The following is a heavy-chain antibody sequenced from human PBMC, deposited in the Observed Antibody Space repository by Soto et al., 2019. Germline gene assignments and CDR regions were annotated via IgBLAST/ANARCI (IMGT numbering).Heavy chain of an antibody. V-gene: IGHV3-13*04. D-gene: IGHD3-10*01. CDR1: GFTFSSYD. CDR2: IGTAGDT. J-gene: IGHJ6*02. Sequence: GGSLRLSCAASGFTFSSYDMHWVRQATGKGLEWVSAIGTAGDTYYPGSVKGRFTISRENAKNSLYLQMNSLRAGDAAVYYCAREGVVRGVRYGMDVWGQGTTVTVSS. CDR3: AREGVVRGVRYGMDV.